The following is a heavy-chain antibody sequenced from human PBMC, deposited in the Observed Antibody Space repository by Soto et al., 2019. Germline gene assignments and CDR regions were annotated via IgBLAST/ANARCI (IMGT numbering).Heavy chain of an antibody. V-gene: IGHV3-30*04. D-gene: IGHD5-12*01. CDR3: AREPWGYSGSAKHFDY. CDR2: VSYDGSYK. CDR1: GFTFRTFA. Sequence: GGSLRLSCAASGFTFRTFAMHWVRQVPGKGLEWVAVVSYDGSYKSYADSVKGRFTISRDNSKNTLYLQLNSPRADDTAVFYCAREPWGYSGSAKHFDYWGQGTLVTVSS. J-gene: IGHJ4*01.